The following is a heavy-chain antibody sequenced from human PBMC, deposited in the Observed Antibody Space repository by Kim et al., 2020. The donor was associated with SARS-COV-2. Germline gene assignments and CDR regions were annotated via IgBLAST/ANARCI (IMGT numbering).Heavy chain of an antibody. CDR3: ASRPSGYSSYYYYGMDV. V-gene: IGHV1-69*02. CDR2: IIPILGIA. D-gene: IGHD3-3*01. CDR1: GGTFSSYT. J-gene: IGHJ6*02. Sequence: SVKVSCKASGGTFSSYTISWVRQAPGQGLEWMGRIIPILGIANYAQKFQGRVTITADKSTSTAYMELSSLRSEDTAVYYCASRPSGYSSYYYYGMDVWGQGTTVTVSS.